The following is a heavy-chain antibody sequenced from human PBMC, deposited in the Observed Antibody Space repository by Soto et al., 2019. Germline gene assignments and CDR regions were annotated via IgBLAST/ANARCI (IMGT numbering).Heavy chain of an antibody. CDR1: GGSFSGYY. CDR2: INHSGST. V-gene: IGHV4-34*01. J-gene: IGHJ4*02. CDR3: ARDFPIHY. Sequence: QVQLQQWGAGLLKPSETLSLTCAVYGGSFSGYYWSWIRQPPGKGLEWIGEINHSGSTNYNPSLKSRVTISVDTSKNQFSLKLSSVTAADTAVYYCARDFPIHYWGQGTLVTVSS.